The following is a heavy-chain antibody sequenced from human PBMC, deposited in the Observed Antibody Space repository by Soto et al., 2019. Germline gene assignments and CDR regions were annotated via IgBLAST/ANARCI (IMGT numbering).Heavy chain of an antibody. CDR2: ISYDGISK. D-gene: IGHD3-9*01. V-gene: IGHV3-30-3*01. J-gene: IGHJ4*02. CDR3: AQDGYLDTYYFDY. CDR1: GFTFSSYA. Sequence: QVQLVESGGGVVQPGRSLRLSCAASGFTFSSYAMHWVRQAPGKGLVWVAVISYDGISKHYAESVKGRFSISRNESENTLYVPMNSLRAEDTALYYCAQDGYLDTYYFDYWGQGTLVTVSS.